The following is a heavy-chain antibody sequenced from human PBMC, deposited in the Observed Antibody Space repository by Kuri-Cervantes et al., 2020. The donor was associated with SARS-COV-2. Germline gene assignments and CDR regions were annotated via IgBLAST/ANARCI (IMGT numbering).Heavy chain of an antibody. J-gene: IGHJ3*02. D-gene: IGHD3-10*01. V-gene: IGHV4-59*01. Sequence: ESLKISCAASGFTFSSYAMSWIRQPPGKGLEWIGYIYYSGSTNYNPSLKSRVTISVDTSKNQFSLKLSSVTAADTAVYYCARADVRVMFPMVRGVIGAFDIWGQGTMVTVSS. CDR1: GFTFSSYA. CDR3: ARADVRVMFPMVRGVIGAFDI. CDR2: IYYSGST.